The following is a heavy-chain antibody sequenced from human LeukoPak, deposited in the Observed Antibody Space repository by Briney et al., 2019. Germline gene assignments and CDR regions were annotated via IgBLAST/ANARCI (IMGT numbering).Heavy chain of an antibody. CDR1: GFTFDDYT. CDR3: AKAVVIVPTATPFDY. CDR2: ISWDGGST. Sequence: PGGSLRLSCAASGFTFDDYTMHWVRQAPGKGLEWVSLISWDGGSTYYADSVKGRFTISRDNSKNTLYMQMNSLRAEDTAVYYCAKAVVIVPTATPFDYWGQGTLVTVSS. J-gene: IGHJ4*02. V-gene: IGHV3-43*01. D-gene: IGHD2-2*01.